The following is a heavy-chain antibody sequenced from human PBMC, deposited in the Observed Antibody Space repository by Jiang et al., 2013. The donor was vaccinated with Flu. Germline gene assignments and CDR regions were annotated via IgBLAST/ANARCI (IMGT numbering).Heavy chain of an antibody. J-gene: IGHJ6*02. Sequence: SGAEVKKPGSSVKVSCKASGGTFSSYAISWVRQAPGQGLEWMGGIIPLFGTANYAQKFQGRVTITADESTSTASMELSSLRSEDTAVYYCARDRVDIVATNYYYYGMDVWGQGTTVTVSS. V-gene: IGHV1-69*01. CDR3: ARDRVDIVATNYYYYGMDV. D-gene: IGHD5-12*01. CDR1: GGTFSSYA. CDR2: IIPLFGTA.